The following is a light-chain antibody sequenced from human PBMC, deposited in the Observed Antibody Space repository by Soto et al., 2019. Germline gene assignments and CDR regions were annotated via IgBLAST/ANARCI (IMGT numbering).Light chain of an antibody. J-gene: IGKJ1*01. CDR2: AAS. CDR1: QSISSY. CDR3: QHSYSTPWT. Sequence: DIQMTQSPSSLSASVGDSVTITCRASQSISSYLNRYQQKPGKAPKLLIYAASSLQSGVPSRFSGRGSGIDFTLTISSVQPEDFATYDCQHSYSTPWTFGQGTKVEIK. V-gene: IGKV1-39*01.